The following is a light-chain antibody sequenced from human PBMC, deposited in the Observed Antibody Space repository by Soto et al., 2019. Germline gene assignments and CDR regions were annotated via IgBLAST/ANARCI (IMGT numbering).Light chain of an antibody. CDR2: GAS. CDR3: QQYLGIPRT. Sequence: DIMLTQSPATLSVSPGERAPLSCRASQSVSSNLAWYQHKPGQAPRLLVYGASTRASGIPDRFSGSGSGTEFTLSISSLQAEDVAVYYCQQYLGIPRTFGQGTKVDIK. J-gene: IGKJ1*01. CDR1: QSVSSN. V-gene: IGKV3-15*01.